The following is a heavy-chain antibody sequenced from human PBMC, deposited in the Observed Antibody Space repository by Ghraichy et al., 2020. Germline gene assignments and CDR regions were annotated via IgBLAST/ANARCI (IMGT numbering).Heavy chain of an antibody. CDR3: ARVKQLWSPDY. CDR1: GGSISSYY. D-gene: IGHD5-18*01. Sequence: GSLRLSCTVSGGSISSYYWSWIRQPPGKGLEWIGYIYYSGSTNYNPSLKSRVTISVDTSKNQFSLKLSSVTAADTAVYYCARVKQLWSPDYWGQGTLVTVSS. V-gene: IGHV4-59*01. J-gene: IGHJ4*02. CDR2: IYYSGST.